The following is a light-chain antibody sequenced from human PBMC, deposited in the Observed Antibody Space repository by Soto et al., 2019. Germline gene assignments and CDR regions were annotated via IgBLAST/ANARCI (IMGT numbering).Light chain of an antibody. V-gene: IGKV3-15*01. J-gene: IGKJ1*01. CDR2: GAS. CDR1: QNISSN. Sequence: EILMTQSPATLSVSPGERATLSCGASQNISSNLAWYQQKPGQAPRLLIFGASTRATGIPARFSGSGSGTEFTLTISSLQSEDFAVYHCQQYNNWPPPWTFGQGTKVEIK. CDR3: QQYNNWPPPWT.